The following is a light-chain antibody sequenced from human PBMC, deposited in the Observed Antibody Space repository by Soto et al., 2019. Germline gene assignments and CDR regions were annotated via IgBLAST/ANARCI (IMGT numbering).Light chain of an antibody. Sequence: EIVMTQSPAPPSLSPGERATLSCRASQSVSSNLAWYQQKPGQAPRLLIYGASTRATGIPARFSGSGSGTEFTLTISSLQSEDFAVYYCQQYNNWPPWTFGQGTKVDIK. CDR3: QQYNNWPPWT. CDR2: GAS. V-gene: IGKV3-15*01. J-gene: IGKJ1*01. CDR1: QSVSSN.